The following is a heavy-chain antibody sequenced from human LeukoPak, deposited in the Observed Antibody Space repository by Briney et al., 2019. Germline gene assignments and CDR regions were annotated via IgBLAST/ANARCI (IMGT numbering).Heavy chain of an antibody. Sequence: GGSLRLSCAASGFNFANHAMSWVRQTPGKGLEWVSAISGGGDITYSADSVTGGSTISRDNPKDTLFLQMHSLRPGDTAVYYWVREDTPATANYWGQGTLVTVSS. CDR1: GFNFANHA. D-gene: IGHD2-21*02. CDR3: VREDTPATANY. J-gene: IGHJ4*02. V-gene: IGHV3-23*01. CDR2: ISGGGDIT.